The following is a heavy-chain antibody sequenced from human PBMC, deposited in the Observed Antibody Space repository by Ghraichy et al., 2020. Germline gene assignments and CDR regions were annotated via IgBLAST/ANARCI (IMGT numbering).Heavy chain of an antibody. J-gene: IGHJ4*02. CDR1: GFTFSSYW. D-gene: IGHD3-22*01. Sequence: GGSLRLSCAASGFTFSSYWMSWVRQAPGKGLEWVANIKQDGSEKYYVDSVNGLFTISRDTAKNSLYMQMNSLRAEDTAVYYCARESVTRANYYDSSGYYHFDYWGLGT. CDR2: IKQDGSEK. CDR3: ARESVTRANYYDSSGYYHFDY. V-gene: IGHV3-7*01.